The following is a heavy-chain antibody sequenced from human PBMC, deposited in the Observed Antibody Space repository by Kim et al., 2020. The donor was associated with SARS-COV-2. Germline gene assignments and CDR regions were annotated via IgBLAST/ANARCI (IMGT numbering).Heavy chain of an antibody. Sequence: SETLSLTCTVSGGSISSSSYYWGWIRQPPGKGLEWIGSIYYSGSTYYNPSLKSRVTISVDTSKNQFSLKLSSVTAADTAVYYCATMGFPGGSGSYSILYYYYYGMDVWGQGTTVTVSS. D-gene: IGHD1-26*01. V-gene: IGHV4-39*01. CDR3: ATMGFPGGSGSYSILYYYYYGMDV. CDR2: IYYSGST. J-gene: IGHJ6*02. CDR1: GGSISSSSYY.